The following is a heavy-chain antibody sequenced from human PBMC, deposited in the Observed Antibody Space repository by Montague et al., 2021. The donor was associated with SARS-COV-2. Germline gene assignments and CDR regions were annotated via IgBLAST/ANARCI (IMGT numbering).Heavy chain of an antibody. CDR3: ARLWDTVYYYYGMDV. V-gene: IGHV4-39*01. CDR2: IHYSGST. CDR1: GGSISSSSYY. J-gene: IGHJ6*02. D-gene: IGHD1-26*01. Sequence: SETLSLTCAVSGGSISSSSYYWGWIRQPPGKGLEWIGSIHYSGSTYYNPSLKSRVPISVGTSKNQFSLKLSSVTAADTAVYYCARLWDTVYYYYGMDVWGQGTTVTVSS.